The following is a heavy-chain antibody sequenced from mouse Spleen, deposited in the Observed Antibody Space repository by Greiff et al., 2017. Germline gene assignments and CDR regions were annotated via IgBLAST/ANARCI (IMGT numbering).Heavy chain of an antibody. Sequence: QVQLQQPGAELVKPGASVKLSCKASGYTFTSYWMDWVKQRPGQGLEWIGNIYPSDSETHYNQKFKDKATLTVDKSSSTAYMQLSSLTSEDSAVYYCALASFITTCFDYWGQGTTLTVSS. CDR3: ALASFITTCFDY. J-gene: IGHJ2*01. CDR1: GYTFTSYW. CDR2: IYPSDSET. D-gene: IGHD1-1*01. V-gene: IGHV1-61*01.